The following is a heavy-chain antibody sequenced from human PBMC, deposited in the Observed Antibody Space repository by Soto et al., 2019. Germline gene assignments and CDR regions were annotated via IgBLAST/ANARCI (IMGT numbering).Heavy chain of an antibody. CDR3: ARDNGYDYIWGSYHYFDY. CDR1: GYTFTSYV. Sequence: QVQLVQSGAEVKKPGASVKVSCKASGYTFTSYVISWVRQAPGQGLEWMGWISAYNGNTNYAQKLKGRVTMTTDTSTSTAYMELRSLRSDDTAVYYCARDNGYDYIWGSYHYFDYWGQGTLVTVSS. J-gene: IGHJ4*02. D-gene: IGHD3-16*02. CDR2: ISAYNGNT. V-gene: IGHV1-18*01.